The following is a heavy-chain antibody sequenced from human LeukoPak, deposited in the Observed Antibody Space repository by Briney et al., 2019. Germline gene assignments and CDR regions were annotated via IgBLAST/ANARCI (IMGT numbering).Heavy chain of an antibody. V-gene: IGHV3-48*01. Sequence: GGSLRLSCAASGFSFNGYGMNWVRQAPGKGLEWVSYISSISSTIHYSDSVKGRFTISRDNAKNSLYLQMNSLRAEDTAVYYCARDGASYSNYEGNFGYWGQGTLVTVSS. D-gene: IGHD4-11*01. CDR1: GFSFNGYG. J-gene: IGHJ4*02. CDR3: ARDGASYSNYEGNFGY. CDR2: ISSISSTI.